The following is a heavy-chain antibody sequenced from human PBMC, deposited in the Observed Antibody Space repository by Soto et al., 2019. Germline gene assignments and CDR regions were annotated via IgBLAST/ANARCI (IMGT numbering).Heavy chain of an antibody. V-gene: IGHV4-31*03. CDR2: IYYSGST. D-gene: IGHD3-16*01. Sequence: SETLSLTCTVSGGSIRSGSHYWSWIRQHPGKGLEWIGYIYYSGSTYYNPSLKSRITISISTSKNQFSLKLTSVTAADTAVYYCAREGGDGIDYWGQGTLVTVSS. J-gene: IGHJ4*02. CDR1: GGSIRSGSHY. CDR3: AREGGDGIDY.